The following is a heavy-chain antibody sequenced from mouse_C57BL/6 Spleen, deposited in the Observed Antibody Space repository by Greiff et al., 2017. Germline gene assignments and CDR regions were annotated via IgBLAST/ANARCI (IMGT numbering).Heavy chain of an antibody. CDR3: TDGYDYFDY. CDR1: GYTFTDYE. V-gene: IGHV1-15*01. J-gene: IGHJ2*01. D-gene: IGHD2-2*01. Sequence: QVQLQQSGAELVRPGASVTLSCKASGYTFTDYEMHWVKQTPVHGLEWIGAIDPETGGTAYNQKFKGKAILTADKSSSTAYMELRSLTSEDSAVYYCTDGYDYFDYWGQGTTLTVSS. CDR2: IDPETGGT.